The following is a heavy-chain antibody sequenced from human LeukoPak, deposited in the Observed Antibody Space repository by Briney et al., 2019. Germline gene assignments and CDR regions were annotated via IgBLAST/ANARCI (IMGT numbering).Heavy chain of an antibody. V-gene: IGHV4-59*01. CDR2: IYYSGST. Sequence: SETLSLTCTVSGDSISSYYWSWIWQPPGKGLEWIGYIYYSGSTDYNPSLKSRVTISVDTSKNQFSLKLSSVTAADTAVYYCATLAGTNNYYFDYWGQGTLVTVSS. CDR3: ATLAGTNNYYFDY. CDR1: GDSISSYY. D-gene: IGHD6-13*01. J-gene: IGHJ4*02.